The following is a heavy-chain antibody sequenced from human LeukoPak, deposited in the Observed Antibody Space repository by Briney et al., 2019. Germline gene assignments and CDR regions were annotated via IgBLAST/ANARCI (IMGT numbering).Heavy chain of an antibody. Sequence: SETLSLTCTVSGGSISSYYWSWIRQPPGKGLEWIGYIYYSGSTNYNPSLKSRVTISVDTSKNQFSLKLSSVTAADTAVYYCARVVYSSGWPSWFDPWGQGTLVTVSS. CDR1: GGSISSYY. J-gene: IGHJ5*02. D-gene: IGHD6-19*01. V-gene: IGHV4-59*01. CDR3: ARVVYSSGWPSWFDP. CDR2: IYYSGST.